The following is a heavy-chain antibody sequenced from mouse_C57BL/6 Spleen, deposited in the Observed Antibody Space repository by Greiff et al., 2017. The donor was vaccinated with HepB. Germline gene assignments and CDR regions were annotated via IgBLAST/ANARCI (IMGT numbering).Heavy chain of an antibody. D-gene: IGHD1-1*01. Sequence: QVQLQQSGPELVKPGASVKISCKASGYAFSSSWMNWVKQRPGKGLEWIGRIYPGDGDTNYNGKFKGKATLTADKSSSTAYMQLSSLTSEDSAVYFCASTEYFDYWGQGTTLTVSS. V-gene: IGHV1-82*01. J-gene: IGHJ2*01. CDR1: GYAFSSSW. CDR3: ASTEYFDY. CDR2: IYPGDGDT.